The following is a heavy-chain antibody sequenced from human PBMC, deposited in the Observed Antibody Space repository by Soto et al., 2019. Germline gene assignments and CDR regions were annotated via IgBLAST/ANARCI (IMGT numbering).Heavy chain of an antibody. D-gene: IGHD5-18*01. Sequence: GSLRLSCAASGFTFSSYGVHWVRQAPGKGLEWVAVISYDGSNKYYADSVKGRFTISRDNSKNTLYLQMNSLRAEDTAVYYCAKDTIEDTAMAHYWGQGT. CDR2: ISYDGSNK. CDR1: GFTFSSYG. CDR3: AKDTIEDTAMAHY. V-gene: IGHV3-30*18. J-gene: IGHJ4*02.